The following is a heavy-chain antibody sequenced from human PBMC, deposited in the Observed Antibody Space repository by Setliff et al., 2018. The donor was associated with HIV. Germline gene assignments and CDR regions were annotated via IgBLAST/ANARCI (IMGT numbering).Heavy chain of an antibody. CDR3: VTMTANWFDP. D-gene: IGHD2-21*02. CDR1: GGSISSYY. Sequence: PSETLSLTCTVSGGSISSYYWSWFRQPPGKGLEWIGYIYYSGSSYYNPSLKSRVTISVDTSKNQFSLKLSSVTAADTAVYYCVTMTANWFDPWGQGTLVTVSS. J-gene: IGHJ5*02. V-gene: IGHV4-59*08. CDR2: IYYSGSS.